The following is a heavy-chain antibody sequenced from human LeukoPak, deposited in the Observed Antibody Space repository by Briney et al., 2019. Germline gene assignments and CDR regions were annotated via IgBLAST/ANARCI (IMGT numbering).Heavy chain of an antibody. Sequence: GGSLRLSCAASGFTFSNYAMSWVRQAPGMGLEWVSIISSSGGGTYYPDSVKGRFTISRDNSKNTLYLQMNSLRAEDTAVYYCASGVWFGEFPKNNCGMDVWGQGTTVTVSS. J-gene: IGHJ6*02. CDR3: ASGVWFGEFPKNNCGMDV. CDR2: ISSSGGGT. CDR1: GFTFSNYA. V-gene: IGHV3-23*01. D-gene: IGHD3-10*01.